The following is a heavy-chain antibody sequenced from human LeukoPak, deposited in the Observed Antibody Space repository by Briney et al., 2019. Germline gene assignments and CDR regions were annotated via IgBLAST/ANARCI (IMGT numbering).Heavy chain of an antibody. J-gene: IGHJ4*02. CDR1: GGSFSGYY. CDR2: INHSGST. D-gene: IGHD2-2*01. CDR3: ARGHHKLGYCSSTSCRTAFDY. Sequence: PSETLSLTCAVYGGSFSGYYWSWIRQPPGKGLEWSGEINHSGSTNYNPSLKSRVTISVDTSKNQFSLKLSSVTAADTAVYYCARGHHKLGYCSSTSCRTAFDYWGQGTLVTVSS. V-gene: IGHV4-34*01.